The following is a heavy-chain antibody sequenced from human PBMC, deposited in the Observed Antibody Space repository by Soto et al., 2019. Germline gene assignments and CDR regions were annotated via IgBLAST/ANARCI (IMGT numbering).Heavy chain of an antibody. CDR3: ARGPNVRPAAILYYYYGMDV. CDR1: SGAFSVYY. V-gene: IGHV4-34*01. Sequence: PSETLSLTCAVCSGAFSVYYCSWIREPPGKGLEWIGEINHSGSTNYNPSLKSRVTISVDTSKNQFSLKLSSVTAADTAVYYCARGPNVRPAAILYYYYGMDVWGQGTTVP. J-gene: IGHJ6*02. CDR2: INHSGST. D-gene: IGHD2-2*02.